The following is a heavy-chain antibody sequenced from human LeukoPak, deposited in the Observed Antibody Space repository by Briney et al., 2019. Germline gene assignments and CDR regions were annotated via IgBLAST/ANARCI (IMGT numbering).Heavy chain of an antibody. Sequence: GSLRLSCAASGFALSSAAMTWVRQAPGTGLEWVSIITGGDDRTYYADSVKGRFTISRDYSRNTLHLQMNSLRVEDTAIYYCAKGPQLGSGYHPDYWGQGTLVTVSS. V-gene: IGHV3-23*01. J-gene: IGHJ4*02. CDR2: ITGGDDRT. D-gene: IGHD3-22*01. CDR3: AKGPQLGSGYHPDY. CDR1: GFALSSAA.